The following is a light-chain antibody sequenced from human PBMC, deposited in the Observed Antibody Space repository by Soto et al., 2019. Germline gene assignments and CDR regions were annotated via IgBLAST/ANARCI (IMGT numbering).Light chain of an antibody. J-gene: IGKJ1*01. CDR3: QQYNTWHPKMA. Sequence: VVTQSPATLSVFPGETATLSCRASQSVSSDLAWYQQRPGQAPRLLIYGASTRATGIPARFRGSGSGTEFRLTISSLQSEDFATDYCQQYNTWHPKMAFGRGTKVEIK. V-gene: IGKV3-15*01. CDR1: QSVSSD. CDR2: GAS.